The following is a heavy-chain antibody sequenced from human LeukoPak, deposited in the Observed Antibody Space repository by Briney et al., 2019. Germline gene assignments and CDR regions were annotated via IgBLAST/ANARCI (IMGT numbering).Heavy chain of an antibody. Sequence: ASVKVSCKASGYTFTSYDINWVRQATGQGLEWMGWMNPNSGNTGYAQKFQGRVTMTRNTSISTAYMELSSLRSEDTAVYYCARGYYYDSSGPSVDMDVWGQGTTVTVSS. D-gene: IGHD3-22*01. CDR1: GYTFTSYD. V-gene: IGHV1-8*01. CDR2: MNPNSGNT. J-gene: IGHJ6*02. CDR3: ARGYYYDSSGPSVDMDV.